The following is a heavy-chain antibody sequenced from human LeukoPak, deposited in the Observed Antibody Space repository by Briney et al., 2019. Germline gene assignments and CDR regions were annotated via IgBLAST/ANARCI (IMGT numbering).Heavy chain of an antibody. J-gene: IGHJ5*02. CDR2: IIPIFGTA. V-gene: IGHV1-69*13. Sequence: ASVKVSCKASGGTFSSYAISWVRQAPGQGLEWMGGIIPIFGTANYAQKFQGRVTITADESTSTAYMELSSLRSEDTAVYYCARTSRINMVLDPWGQGTLVTVSS. CDR1: GGTFSSYA. D-gene: IGHD3-10*01. CDR3: ARTSRINMVLDP.